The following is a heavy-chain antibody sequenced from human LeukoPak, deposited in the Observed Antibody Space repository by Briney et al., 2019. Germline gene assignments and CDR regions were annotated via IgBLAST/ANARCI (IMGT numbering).Heavy chain of an antibody. J-gene: IGHJ4*02. CDR2: IYTSGST. Sequence: PSETLSLTCTVSGGSINIYYWSRIRQSAGKGLEWIGRIYTSGSTNYNPSLKSRVTMSVDTSKHQFSLKLSSVTAADTAVYYCARDVVTTTGDYFDYWGQGTLVTVSS. V-gene: IGHV4-4*07. D-gene: IGHD2-2*01. CDR1: GGSINIYY. CDR3: ARDVVTTTGDYFDY.